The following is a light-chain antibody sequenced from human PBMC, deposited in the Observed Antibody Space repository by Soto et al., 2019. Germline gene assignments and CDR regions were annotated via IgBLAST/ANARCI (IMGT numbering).Light chain of an antibody. J-gene: IGKJ2*01. CDR3: QQYNKWPQT. Sequence: EIVMTQSPATLSVSPGESATLSCRASHSVNYNLAWYQQKPGQAPRLLIYGASTRATGIPARFSGSGSVTDFILTISGLQSEDIAAYYCQQYNKWPQTFGQGTKLEIK. V-gene: IGKV3-15*01. CDR2: GAS. CDR1: HSVNYN.